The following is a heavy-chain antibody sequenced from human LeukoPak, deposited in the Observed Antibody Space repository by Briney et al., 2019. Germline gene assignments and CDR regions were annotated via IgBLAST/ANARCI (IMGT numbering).Heavy chain of an antibody. Sequence: PGGSLRLSCAASGFTFTRFWMTWVRQAPGKGLEWVANIKQDGSEKYYVDSVKGRFTISRDNAKNSLYLQMNSLRAEDTAVYYCARGSGSFWGQGTLVTVSS. CDR3: ARGSGSF. CDR1: GFTFTRFW. D-gene: IGHD1-26*01. V-gene: IGHV3-7*05. J-gene: IGHJ4*02. CDR2: IKQDGSEK.